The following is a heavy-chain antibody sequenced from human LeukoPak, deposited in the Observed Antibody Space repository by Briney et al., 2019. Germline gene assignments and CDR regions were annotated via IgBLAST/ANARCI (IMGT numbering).Heavy chain of an antibody. D-gene: IGHD2-2*01. CDR2: IYPGDSDA. Sequence: GESLQISCQGSGYSFSSYWIGWVRPMPGKGLEWMGIIYPGDSDARYSPSFQGQVTISAAKSISTTYLHWSSLKASDTAMYYCARWLGYCSSSSCYQPFDCWGQGTLVSVSS. CDR1: GYSFSSYW. V-gene: IGHV5-51*01. J-gene: IGHJ4*02. CDR3: ARWLGYCSSSSCYQPFDC.